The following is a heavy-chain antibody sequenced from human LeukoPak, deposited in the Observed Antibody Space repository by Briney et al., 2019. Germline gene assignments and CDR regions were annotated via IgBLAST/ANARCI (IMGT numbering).Heavy chain of an antibody. CDR1: GGSFSGYY. CDR3: AGEQWLVRYFDY. V-gene: IGHV4-34*01. D-gene: IGHD6-19*01. CDR2: INHSGST. J-gene: IGHJ4*02. Sequence: PSETLSLTCAVYGGSFSGYYWNWIRQPPGKGLEWIGEINHSGSTNYNPSLKSRVTISVDTSKNQFSLKLSSVTAADTAVYYCAGEQWLVRYFDYWGQGTLVTVSS.